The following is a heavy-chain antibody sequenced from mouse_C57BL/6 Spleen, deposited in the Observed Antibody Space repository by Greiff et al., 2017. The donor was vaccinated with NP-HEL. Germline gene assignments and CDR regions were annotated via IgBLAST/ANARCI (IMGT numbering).Heavy chain of an antibody. J-gene: IGHJ1*03. CDR1: GYTFTSYW. Sequence: QVQLQQPGAELVRPGSSVKLSCKASGYTFTSYWMHWVKQRPIQGLEWIGNIDPSDSATHYNQKFKDKATLTVDKSSSTAYMQLSSLTSEDSAVYYCARTPVDWYFDVWGTGTTVTVSS. D-gene: IGHD1-1*01. CDR3: ARTPVDWYFDV. CDR2: IDPSDSAT. V-gene: IGHV1-52*01.